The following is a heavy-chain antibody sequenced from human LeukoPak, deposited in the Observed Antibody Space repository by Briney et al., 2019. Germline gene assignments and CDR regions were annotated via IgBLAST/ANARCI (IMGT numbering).Heavy chain of an antibody. CDR1: GFTFSSYS. J-gene: IGHJ4*02. D-gene: IGHD3-22*01. V-gene: IGHV3-48*01. Sequence: PGGSLRLSCAASGFTFSSYSMNWVRQAPGKGLQWVSYFSASSSTIYYADSVKGRFTISRDNAENSLYLQMNSLRAEDTAVYYCARAPGNYYASSGFDYWGQGTLVTVSS. CDR3: ARAPGNYYASSGFDY. CDR2: FSASSSTI.